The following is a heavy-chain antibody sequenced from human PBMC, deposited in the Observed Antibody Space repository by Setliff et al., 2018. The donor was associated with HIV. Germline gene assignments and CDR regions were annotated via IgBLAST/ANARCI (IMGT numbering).Heavy chain of an antibody. V-gene: IGHV1-18*01. Sequence: ASVKVSCKASGYSLSTYAISWVRQAPGQGLEWMGWIDSNNGNRNFAQKFRGRFTMTTDISTNTAYMEVRSLSFDDTAVYYCVRLTADRTNYYYYMDVWGKGTTVTVSS. CDR2: IDSNNGNR. J-gene: IGHJ6*03. CDR1: GYSLSTYA. D-gene: IGHD2-8*01. CDR3: VRLTADRTNYYYYMDV.